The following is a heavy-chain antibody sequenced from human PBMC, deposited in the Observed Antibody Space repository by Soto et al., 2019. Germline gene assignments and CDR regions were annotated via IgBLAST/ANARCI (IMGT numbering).Heavy chain of an antibody. V-gene: IGHV3-30-3*01. J-gene: IGHJ3*02. CDR3: TAWWHAFDI. D-gene: IGHD2-15*01. CDR2: ISYDGSNK. Sequence: PGGSLRLSCAASGFTFSSYAMHWVRQAPGKGLEWVAVISYDGSNKYYADSVKGRFTISRDNSKNTLYLQMNSLRAEDTAVYYCTAWWHAFDIWGQGTMVTVSS. CDR1: GFTFSSYA.